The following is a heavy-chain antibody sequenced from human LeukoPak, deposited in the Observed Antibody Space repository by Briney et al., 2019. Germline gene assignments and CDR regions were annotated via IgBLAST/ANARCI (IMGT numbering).Heavy chain of an antibody. Sequence: GGSLRLSCAASGFTFSSYAMSWVRQAPGKGLEWVTVINGNGGSTYYADSVKGRFTISRDNSKNTLYLQMNNLRAEDTAVYYCAKSRSGWYVFDYWGQGTLVTVSS. V-gene: IGHV3-23*01. D-gene: IGHD6-19*01. CDR1: GFTFSSYA. CDR2: INGNGGST. CDR3: AKSRSGWYVFDY. J-gene: IGHJ4*02.